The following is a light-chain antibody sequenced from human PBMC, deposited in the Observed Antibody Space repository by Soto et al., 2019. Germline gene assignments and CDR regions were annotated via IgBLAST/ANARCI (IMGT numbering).Light chain of an antibody. Sequence: DIQITQSTCTLSASLGDIVTITFRASQNISPWLAWYQQKPGKAPSLLIYETSSLENGVPSRFSGSGSGTEFSLTISSLQPDDSATYYCQQYNSGWTFGQGTKV. J-gene: IGKJ1*01. CDR2: ETS. CDR1: QNISPW. V-gene: IGKV1-5*03. CDR3: QQYNSGWT.